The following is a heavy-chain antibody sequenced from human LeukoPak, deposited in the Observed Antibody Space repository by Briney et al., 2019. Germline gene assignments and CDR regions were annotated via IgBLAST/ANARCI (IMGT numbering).Heavy chain of an antibody. Sequence: GGSLRLSCAVSGLTFSSYWMSWVRQAPGKGLEWVASIKQDGSDEYYVDSVKARFTISRDNTKNSLYLQMNSLRAEDTAVYYCARNLGYYMDVWGKGTTVTVSS. CDR2: IKQDGSDE. V-gene: IGHV3-7*01. CDR1: GLTFSSYW. D-gene: IGHD3-16*01. CDR3: ARNLGYYMDV. J-gene: IGHJ6*03.